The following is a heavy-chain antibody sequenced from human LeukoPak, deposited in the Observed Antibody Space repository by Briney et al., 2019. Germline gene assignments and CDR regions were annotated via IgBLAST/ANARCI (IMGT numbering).Heavy chain of an antibody. J-gene: IGHJ5*02. V-gene: IGHV1-18*01. D-gene: IGHD2-2*03. Sequence: ASVKVSCTASGYTFRSFGISWVRQAPGQGLEWMGWISAYNGNTNYAQKFQGRVTITADESTSTAYMELSSLRSEDTAVYYCARKLGHCSSTSCYGVNWFDPWGQGTLVTVSS. CDR2: ISAYNGNT. CDR3: ARKLGHCSSTSCYGVNWFDP. CDR1: GYTFRSFG.